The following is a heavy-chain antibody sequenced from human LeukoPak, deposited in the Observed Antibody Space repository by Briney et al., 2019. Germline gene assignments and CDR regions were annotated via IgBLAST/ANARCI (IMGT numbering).Heavy chain of an antibody. CDR1: GGSISSHY. J-gene: IGHJ4*02. CDR3: ARGVVGATLDY. CDR2: IYYSGST. V-gene: IGHV4-59*11. D-gene: IGHD1-26*01. Sequence: SETLSLTCTVSGGSISSHYWSWIRQPPGKGLEWIGYIYYSGSTNYNPSLKSRVTISVDTSKNQFSLKLSSVTAADTAVYYCARGVVGATLDYWGQGTLVTVSS.